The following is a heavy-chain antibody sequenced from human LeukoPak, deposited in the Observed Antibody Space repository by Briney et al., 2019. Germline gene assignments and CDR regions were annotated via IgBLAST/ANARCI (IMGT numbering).Heavy chain of an antibody. Sequence: QPGGSLRLSCAASGFTFSNYWMHWVRQAPGKGLVWVSRINNDGSSTTSADSVKGQFTISRDNAKNTLYLQMNSLRAEDTAVYYCAKGGATVIDYWGQGTLVTVSS. D-gene: IGHD4-17*01. CDR3: AKGGATVIDY. CDR2: INNDGSST. CDR1: GFTFSNYW. J-gene: IGHJ4*02. V-gene: IGHV3-74*01.